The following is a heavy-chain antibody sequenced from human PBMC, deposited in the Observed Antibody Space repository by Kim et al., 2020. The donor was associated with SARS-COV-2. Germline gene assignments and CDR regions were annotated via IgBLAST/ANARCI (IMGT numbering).Heavy chain of an antibody. CDR1: GFTVSSNY. CDR2: IYSGGST. CDR3: ASPGITMVRGVLPQGGPYYYGMDV. V-gene: IGHV3-53*01. Sequence: GGSLRLSCAASGFTVSSNYMSWVRQAPGKGLEWVSVIYSGGSTYYADSVKGRFTISRDNSKNTLYLQMNSLRAEDTAVYYCASPGITMVRGVLPQGGPYYYGMDVWGQGTTVTVSS. D-gene: IGHD3-10*01. J-gene: IGHJ6*02.